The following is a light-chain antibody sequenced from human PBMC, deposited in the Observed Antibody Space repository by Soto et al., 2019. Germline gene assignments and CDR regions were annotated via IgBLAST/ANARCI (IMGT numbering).Light chain of an antibody. CDR3: QQAETFPLT. Sequence: DIPMTQSPSSVSASVGDRVTITCRASQGISSWVAWYQQKPGKAPNLLIYAASSLQSGVPSRFSCSGSGTEFTLTIISMQPEHYATYYCQQAETFPLTFGEGTNVEIK. CDR1: QGISSW. V-gene: IGKV1-12*01. J-gene: IGKJ4*02. CDR2: AAS.